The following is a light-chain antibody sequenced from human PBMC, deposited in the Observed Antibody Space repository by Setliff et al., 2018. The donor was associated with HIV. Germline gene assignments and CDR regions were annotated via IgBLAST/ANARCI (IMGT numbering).Light chain of an antibody. Sequence: QSALTQPRSVSGSPGQSVTISCTGTSSDVGGYHYVSWYQQHPGKAPKLMIYDVNKRPSGVPDRFSGSKSGNTASLTISGLQAEDEANYYCCSYAGNLGVFGIGTKGTVL. J-gene: IGLJ1*01. V-gene: IGLV2-11*01. CDR3: CSYAGNLGV. CDR1: SSDVGGYHY. CDR2: DVN.